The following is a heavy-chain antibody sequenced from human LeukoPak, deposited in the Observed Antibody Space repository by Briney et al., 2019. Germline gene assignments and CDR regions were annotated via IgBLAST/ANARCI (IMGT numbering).Heavy chain of an antibody. D-gene: IGHD5-18*01. Sequence: GGSLRLSCAASGFTFSSYAMHWVRQAPGKGLEWVSALYIGGSTYYADSVRGRFTISRDNSKNTLYLQMNSLRAEDTAIYYCMTAAGYNFGQYWGQGTLVTVSS. CDR2: LYIGGST. J-gene: IGHJ4*02. CDR3: MTAAGYNFGQY. V-gene: IGHV3-23*05. CDR1: GFTFSSYA.